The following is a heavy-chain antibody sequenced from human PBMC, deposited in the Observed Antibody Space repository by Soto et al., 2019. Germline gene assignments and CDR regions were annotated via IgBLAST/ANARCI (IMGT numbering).Heavy chain of an antibody. J-gene: IGHJ4*02. CDR1: GYTFTSYA. V-gene: IGHV1-3*01. CDR2: INAGNGNT. D-gene: IGHD2-15*01. Sequence: GASVKVSCKASGYTFTSYALHWVRQAPGQRLEWMGWINAGNGNTKYSQKFQGRVTITKDTSATTAYMELSSLRSEDTAVYYCARDLGGWPDYWGQGTLVTVSA. CDR3: ARDLGGWPDY.